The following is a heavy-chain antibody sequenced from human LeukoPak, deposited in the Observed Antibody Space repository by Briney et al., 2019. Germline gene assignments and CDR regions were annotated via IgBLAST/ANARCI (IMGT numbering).Heavy chain of an antibody. Sequence: ASVKVSCKASGYTFTGYYLHWVRQAPGQGLEWVGWINPNSGGTSYAQNFQGRVTMTRDTSISTAYMELSSLTSDDTAVYYCARALKDSSGFSDYWGQGTLVTVSS. J-gene: IGHJ4*02. CDR3: ARALKDSSGFSDY. CDR1: GYTFTGYY. V-gene: IGHV1-2*02. D-gene: IGHD3-22*01. CDR2: INPNSGGT.